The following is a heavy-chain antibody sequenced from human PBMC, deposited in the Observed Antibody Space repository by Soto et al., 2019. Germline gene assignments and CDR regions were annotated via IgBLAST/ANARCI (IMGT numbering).Heavy chain of an antibody. Sequence: GESLKISCKGCGYSFTSYWISWVRQMPGKGLEWMGRIDPSDSYTNYSPSFQGHVTTSADKSISTAYLQWSSLKASDTAMYYCARRVVVAATPSLYYYYGMDVWGQGTTVTVSS. CDR1: GYSFTSYW. J-gene: IGHJ6*02. D-gene: IGHD2-15*01. V-gene: IGHV5-10-1*01. CDR2: IDPSDSYT. CDR3: ARRVVVAATPSLYYYYGMDV.